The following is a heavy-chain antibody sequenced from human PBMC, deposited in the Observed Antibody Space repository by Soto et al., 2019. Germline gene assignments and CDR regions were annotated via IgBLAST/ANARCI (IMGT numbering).Heavy chain of an antibody. V-gene: IGHV3-23*01. CDR2: IGESGTPT. Sequence: PGGSLRLSCAASGFNFSSFAMKCVRQAPGKGLEWVSLIGESGTPTYYADSVKGRFTISRDNSGNTLFLEMYSLRAEDTAVYYRARYIPGVRYYGMDVWGQGTTVTVSS. CDR1: GFNFSSFA. CDR3: ARYIPGVRYYGMDV. J-gene: IGHJ6*02. D-gene: IGHD2-2*01.